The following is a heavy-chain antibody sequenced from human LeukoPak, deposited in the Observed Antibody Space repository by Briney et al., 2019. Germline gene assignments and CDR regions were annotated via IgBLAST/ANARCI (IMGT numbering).Heavy chain of an antibody. CDR1: GFTFSSYG. CDR3: AKDSTDTAMVLDY. J-gene: IGHJ4*02. D-gene: IGHD5-18*01. Sequence: PGGSLRLSCAASGFTFSSYGMHWVRQAPGKGLEWVAFIRFDGSDQFYGDSVKGRFTISRDNSKNTLYLQMNSLRAEDTAVYYCAKDSTDTAMVLDYWGQGTLVTVSS. CDR2: IRFDGSDQ. V-gene: IGHV3-30*02.